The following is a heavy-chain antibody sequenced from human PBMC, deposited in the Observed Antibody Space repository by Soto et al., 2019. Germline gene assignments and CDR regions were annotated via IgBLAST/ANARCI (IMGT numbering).Heavy chain of an antibody. CDR2: SRNKANSYTT. CDR1: GFTFSDHV. D-gene: IGHD5-18*01. CDR3: SHGYTQYFES. J-gene: IGHJ4*02. V-gene: IGHV3-72*01. Sequence: PGGSLRLSCAASGFTFSDHVVDWVRQAPGKGLDWVGRSRNKANSYTTEYAASVKGRFTISRDDSKNSVHLQMNSLKIEDTAVYYCSHGYTQYFESWGQGTLVTVSS.